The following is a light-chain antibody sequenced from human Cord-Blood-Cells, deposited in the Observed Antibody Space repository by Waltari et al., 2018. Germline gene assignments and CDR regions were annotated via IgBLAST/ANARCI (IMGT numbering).Light chain of an antibody. CDR2: EVS. Sequence: QSALTQPPSVSGSPGQSVTISCTGTSSDVGRYNRVSWYQQPPGTAPKRMIYEVSNRPSGVPDRFSGSKSGNTASLTISGLQAEDEADYYCSSYTSSSTSVFGGGTKLTVL. J-gene: IGLJ2*01. CDR3: SSYTSSSTSV. CDR1: SSDVGRYNR. V-gene: IGLV2-18*02.